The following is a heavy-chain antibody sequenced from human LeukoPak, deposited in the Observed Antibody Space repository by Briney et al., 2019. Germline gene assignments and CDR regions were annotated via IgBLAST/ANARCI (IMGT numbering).Heavy chain of an antibody. CDR3: ARQPRHRQSIAAAGRGSYYFDY. D-gene: IGHD6-13*01. CDR1: GGSFSGYY. V-gene: IGHV4-34*01. CDR2: INHTGST. J-gene: IGHJ4*02. Sequence: PSETLSLTCAVYGGSFSGYYWSWIRQPPGKGLEWIGEINHTGSTNYNPSLKSRVTISVDTSKNQFSLKLSSVTAADTAVYSCARQPRHRQSIAAAGRGSYYFDYWGQGTLVTVSS.